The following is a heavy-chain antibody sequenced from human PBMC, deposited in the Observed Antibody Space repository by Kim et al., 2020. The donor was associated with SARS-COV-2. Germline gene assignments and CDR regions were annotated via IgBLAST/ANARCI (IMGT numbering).Heavy chain of an antibody. CDR3: ARPSSRFGDYAL. CDR1: GGSISTAFY. CDR2: VYYTGDT. J-gene: IGHJ4*02. V-gene: IGHV4-39*01. Sequence: SETLSLTCTVSGGSISTAFYWGWIRQPPGKGLEWIGSVYYTGDTYYSPSLMGRVTIYVDTSKNQFSLDVNSVTAADTAMYYCARPSSRFGDYALWGQGTLVTVFS. D-gene: IGHD3-10*01.